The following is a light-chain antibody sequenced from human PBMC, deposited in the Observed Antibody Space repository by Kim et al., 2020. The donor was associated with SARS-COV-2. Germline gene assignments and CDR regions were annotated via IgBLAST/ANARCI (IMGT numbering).Light chain of an antibody. Sequence: QSALTQPASVSGSPGQSITISCTGTSSDVGGYNYVSWYQQHPGQAPKLMIYDVTKRPSGVSNRFSGSKSGNTASLTISGLQAEDEADYYCSSYTGSSSWVFGGGTKLTVL. J-gene: IGLJ3*02. CDR3: SSYTGSSSWV. V-gene: IGLV2-14*01. CDR2: DVT. CDR1: SSDVGGYNY.